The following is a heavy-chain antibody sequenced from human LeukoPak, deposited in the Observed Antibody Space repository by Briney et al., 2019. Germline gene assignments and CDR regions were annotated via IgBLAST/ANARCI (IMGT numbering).Heavy chain of an antibody. CDR1: GGSISSSNW. J-gene: IGHJ4*02. Sequence: SGTLSLTCAVSGGSISSSNWWSWVRQPPGKGLEWIGEIYHSGSTNYNPSLKSRVTISVDKSKNQFSLKLSSVTAADTAVYYCARDPDIVVVPAAKAVVGWGQGTLVTVSS. V-gene: IGHV4-4*02. D-gene: IGHD2-2*01. CDR2: IYHSGST. CDR3: ARDPDIVVVPAAKAVVG.